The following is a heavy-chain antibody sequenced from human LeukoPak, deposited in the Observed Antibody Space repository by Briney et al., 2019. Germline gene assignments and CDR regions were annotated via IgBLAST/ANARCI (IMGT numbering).Heavy chain of an antibody. V-gene: IGHV4-38-2*01. CDR2: IYHSGST. CDR1: GYSISSGYY. D-gene: IGHD3-22*01. J-gene: IGHJ3*02. CDR3: GVITKTRAFDI. Sequence: SETLSLTCAVSGYSISSGYYWGWIRQPPGKGLEWIGSIYHSGSTYNNPSLKSRVTISVDTSKNQFSLKLSSVTAADTAVYYCGVITKTRAFDIWGQGTMVTVSS.